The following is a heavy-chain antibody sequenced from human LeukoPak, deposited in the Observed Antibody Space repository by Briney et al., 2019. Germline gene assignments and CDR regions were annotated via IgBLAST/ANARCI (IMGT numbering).Heavy chain of an antibody. D-gene: IGHD3-16*01. CDR1: GFTFSSYW. V-gene: IGHV3-7*01. CDR2: IKQDGSEK. CDR3: SGGGRYGEFDY. Sequence: GGSLRLSCAASGFTFSSYWMSWVRQAPGKGLEWVANIKQDGSEKYYVDSVKSRFTISRDNAKNSLYLQMNSLRAEDTAVYYCSGGGRYGEFDYWGQGTLVTVSS. J-gene: IGHJ4*02.